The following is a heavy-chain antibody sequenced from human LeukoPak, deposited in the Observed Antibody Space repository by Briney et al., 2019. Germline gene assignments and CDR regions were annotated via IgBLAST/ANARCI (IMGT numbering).Heavy chain of an antibody. Sequence: ASVKVSCKASGYTFTSYYMHWVRQAPGQGLEWMGIINPSGGSTSYAQKFQGRVTITRDTSTSTVYMELSSLRSEDTAVYYCAREQSVVPAANNWFDPWGQGTLVSVSS. V-gene: IGHV1-46*01. CDR2: INPSGGST. CDR1: GYTFTSYY. J-gene: IGHJ5*02. D-gene: IGHD2-2*01. CDR3: AREQSVVPAANNWFDP.